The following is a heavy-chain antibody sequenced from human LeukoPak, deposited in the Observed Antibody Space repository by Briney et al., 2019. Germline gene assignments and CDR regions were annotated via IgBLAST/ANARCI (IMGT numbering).Heavy chain of an antibody. CDR3: ARGEILTGSSYFDY. CDR1: GGSISSSSYY. V-gene: IGHV4-39*07. Sequence: SETLSLTCTVSGGSISSSSYYWGWIRQPPGKGLEWIGSIYYSGSTYYNPSLKSRVTISVDTSKNQFSLKLSSVTAADTAVYYCARGEILTGSSYFDYWGQGTLVTVSS. J-gene: IGHJ4*02. CDR2: IYYSGST. D-gene: IGHD3-9*01.